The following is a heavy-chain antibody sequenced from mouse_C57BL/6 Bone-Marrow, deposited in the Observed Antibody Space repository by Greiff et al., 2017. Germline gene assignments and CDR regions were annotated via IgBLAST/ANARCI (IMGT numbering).Heavy chain of an antibody. CDR1: GFNIKDDY. V-gene: IGHV14-4*01. D-gene: IGHD2-12*01. CDR3: NAYYSLDY. CDR2: IDPENGDT. Sequence: EVQLQQSGAELVRPGASVKLSCTASGFNIKDDYMHWVKQRPEQGLEWIGWIDPENGDTEYASKFQGKATITADTSSNTAYLQLSSLTSEDTAVYYCNAYYSLDYWGQGTTLTVTS. J-gene: IGHJ2*01.